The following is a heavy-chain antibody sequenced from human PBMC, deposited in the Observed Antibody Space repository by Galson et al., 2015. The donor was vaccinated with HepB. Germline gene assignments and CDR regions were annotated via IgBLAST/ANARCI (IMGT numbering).Heavy chain of an antibody. V-gene: IGHV3-48*04. J-gene: IGHJ4*02. CDR1: GFTFSPYT. CDR3: AREQGGYYYDF. Sequence: SLRLSCAASGFTFSPYTMHWVRQAPGKGLEWVSSIISSSSTIYYADSVKGRFTISRDNAKDSLYLQMNSLRAEDTAVYYCAREQGGYYYDFWGQGTLVTVSS. D-gene: IGHD3-22*01. CDR2: IISSSSTI.